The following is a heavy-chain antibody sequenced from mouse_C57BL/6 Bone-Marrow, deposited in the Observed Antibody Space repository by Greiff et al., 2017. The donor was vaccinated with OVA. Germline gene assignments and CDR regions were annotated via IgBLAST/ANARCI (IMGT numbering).Heavy chain of an antibody. V-gene: IGHV1-62-3*01. D-gene: IGHD3-2*02. J-gene: IGHJ4*01. CDR2: IDPNSGGT. Sequence: VQLQQPGAELVKPGASVKLSCKASGYTFTSYWMHWVKQRPGRGLEWIGRIDPNSGGTKYNEKFKSKATLTVDTPANTVYLQLSSLTSEYSAVYYCTGSVSRQHRFSYAMDYWGQGTSVTVSS. CDR1: GYTFTSYW. CDR3: TGSVSRQHRFSYAMDY.